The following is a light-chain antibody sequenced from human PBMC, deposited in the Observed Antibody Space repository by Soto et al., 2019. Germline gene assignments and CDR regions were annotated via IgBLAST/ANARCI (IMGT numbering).Light chain of an antibody. J-gene: IGKJ1*01. V-gene: IGKV3-15*01. CDR1: QSVSSN. CDR3: QQYNPYSPWT. CDR2: GAS. Sequence: IVMTHSPSTRSMSQVKRANRSCSASQSVSSNLAWYQQKPGQAPRLLIYGASTRATGIPARFSGSGSGTHFTLTIRSLQPDDFASYYCQQYNPYSPWTCGQGPTGAIK.